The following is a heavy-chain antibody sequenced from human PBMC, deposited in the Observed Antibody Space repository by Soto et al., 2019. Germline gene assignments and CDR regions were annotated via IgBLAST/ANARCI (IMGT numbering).Heavy chain of an antibody. Sequence: LSLTCTVSGGSISSVGYYWSWIRQHPGKGLEWIGYIYYSGSTYYNPSLKSRVTISVDTSKNQFSLRLSSVTAADTAVYYCARDGYNLPFDYWGQGTLVTVSS. J-gene: IGHJ4*02. CDR3: ARDGYNLPFDY. CDR1: GGSISSVGYY. CDR2: IYYSGST. V-gene: IGHV4-31*03. D-gene: IGHD5-12*01.